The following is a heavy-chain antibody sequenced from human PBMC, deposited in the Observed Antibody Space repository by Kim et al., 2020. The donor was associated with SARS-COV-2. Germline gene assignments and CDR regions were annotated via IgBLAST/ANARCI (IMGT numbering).Heavy chain of an antibody. Sequence: VKGRITISRDNAKNPLYLQMNSLRAEDTAVYYCASDDSSGWYKRDWYFDLWGRGTLVTVSS. D-gene: IGHD6-19*01. V-gene: IGHV3-11*05. J-gene: IGHJ2*01. CDR3: ASDDSSGWYKRDWYFDL.